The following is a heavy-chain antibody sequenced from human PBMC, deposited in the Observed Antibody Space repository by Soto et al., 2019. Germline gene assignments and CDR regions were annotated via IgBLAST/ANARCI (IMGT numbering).Heavy chain of an antibody. CDR3: AKPFGITKSRFHFDY. J-gene: IGHJ4*02. CDR2: ISGSGGST. D-gene: IGHD1-20*01. V-gene: IGHV3-23*01. CDR1: GFTFSSYA. Sequence: EVQLLESGGGLVQPGGSLRLSCAASGFTFSSYAMSWVRQAPGKGLEWVSAISGSGGSTYYADSVKGRFTISRDNSKNTLYLQMNSLRAKDTAVYYCAKPFGITKSRFHFDYWGQGTLVTVSS.